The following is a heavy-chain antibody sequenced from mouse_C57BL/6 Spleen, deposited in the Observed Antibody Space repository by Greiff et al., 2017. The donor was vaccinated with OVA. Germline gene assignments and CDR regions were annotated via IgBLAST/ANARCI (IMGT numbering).Heavy chain of an antibody. CDR3: APYDSWFAY. V-gene: IGHV5-17*01. CDR1: GFTFSDYG. D-gene: IGHD2-12*01. CDR2: ISSGSSTI. J-gene: IGHJ3*01. Sequence: EVKLMESGGGLVKPGGSLKLSCAASGFTFSDYGMHWVRQAPEKGLEWVAYISSGSSTIYYADTVKGRFTISRDNAKKPLFLQMASLRTEDTAMYYCAPYDSWFAYWGQGTLVTVSA.